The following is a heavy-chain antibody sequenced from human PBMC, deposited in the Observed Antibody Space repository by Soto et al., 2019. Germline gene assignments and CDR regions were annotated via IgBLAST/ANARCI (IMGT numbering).Heavy chain of an antibody. J-gene: IGHJ6*02. Sequence: EVQLVESGGGLVKPGGSLRFSCAASGFTFSSYSMNWVRQAPGKGLEWVSSISSSSSYIYYADSVKGRFTISRDNAKNSLYLQMNSLRAEDTAVYYCARGPYGSGSYYYYGMDVWGQGTTVTVSS. D-gene: IGHD3-10*01. CDR2: ISSSSSYI. V-gene: IGHV3-21*01. CDR3: ARGPYGSGSYYYYGMDV. CDR1: GFTFSSYS.